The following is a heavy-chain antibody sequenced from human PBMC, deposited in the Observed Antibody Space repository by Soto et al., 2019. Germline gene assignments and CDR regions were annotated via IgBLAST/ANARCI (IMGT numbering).Heavy chain of an antibody. CDR3: ARAGPSYCGGDCYAPPRY. CDR1: GFTFSSYG. Sequence: QVQLVESGGGVVQPGRSLRLSCAASGFTFSSYGMHWVRQAPGKGLEWVAVIWYDGSNKYYADSVKGRFTISRDNFNNTLYLQMNSLRAEDTAVYYCARAGPSYCGGDCYAPPRYWGQGTLVTVSS. J-gene: IGHJ4*02. D-gene: IGHD2-21*02. CDR2: IWYDGSNK. V-gene: IGHV3-33*01.